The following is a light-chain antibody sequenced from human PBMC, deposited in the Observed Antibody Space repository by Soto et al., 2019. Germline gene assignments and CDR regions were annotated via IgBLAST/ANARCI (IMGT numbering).Light chain of an antibody. V-gene: IGKV1-12*01. CDR1: QDISTW. CDR3: QQANSFPLT. J-gene: IGKJ4*01. CDR2: AAF. Sequence: DIQMTQSPSSVSASVGDRVTITCRASQDISTWLAWYQQRPGKAPKLLINAAFSLQSGVPSRFIGSGSGTDFTLTISSLQPEDFAFYYCQQANSFPLTFGGGTTVEIK.